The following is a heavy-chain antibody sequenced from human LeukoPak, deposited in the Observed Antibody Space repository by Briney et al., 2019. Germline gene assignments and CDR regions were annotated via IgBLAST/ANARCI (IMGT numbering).Heavy chain of an antibody. D-gene: IGHD3-3*01. J-gene: IGHJ4*02. CDR3: ARGGYDLWSGYRIDY. Sequence: GGSLRLSCAASGFTLSSYGMHWVRQAPGKGLEWVAVIWFDGTNKYYRDSVKGRFTISRDNSKNTLYLQMNSLRAEDMAVYYCARGGYDLWSGYRIDYWGQGTLVTVSS. CDR1: GFTLSSYG. V-gene: IGHV3-33*01. CDR2: IWFDGTNK.